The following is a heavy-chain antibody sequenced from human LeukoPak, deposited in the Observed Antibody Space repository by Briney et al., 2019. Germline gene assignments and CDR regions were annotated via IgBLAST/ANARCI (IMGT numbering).Heavy chain of an antibody. CDR1: GSSINSYY. V-gene: IGHV4-59*01. CDR2: IYSGGIT. J-gene: IGHJ6*02. Sequence: PSETLSLTCDVSGSSINSYYWSWIRQPPGKGLEWVGYIYSGGITNDNPSLKSRHTISLETSKNKFSLKLRSVTAADTAVYYCGRDERPHGMHVWGQGTTVTVSS. D-gene: IGHD1-1*01. CDR3: GRDERPHGMHV.